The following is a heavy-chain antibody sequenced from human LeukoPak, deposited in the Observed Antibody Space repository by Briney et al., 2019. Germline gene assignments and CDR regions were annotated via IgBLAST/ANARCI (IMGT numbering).Heavy chain of an antibody. CDR3: ARARGEVSPNYFDY. V-gene: IGHV4-39*07. CDR2: MYYSGTT. D-gene: IGHD2-21*01. Sequence: SQTLSLTCTVSGGSISTSSYYWGWIRQPPGKGLEWIGNMYYSGTTYYNPSLKSRVTISVDTSNNQFSLKLSSVTAADTAVYYCARARGEVSPNYFDYWGQGTLVTVSS. J-gene: IGHJ4*02. CDR1: GGSISTSSYY.